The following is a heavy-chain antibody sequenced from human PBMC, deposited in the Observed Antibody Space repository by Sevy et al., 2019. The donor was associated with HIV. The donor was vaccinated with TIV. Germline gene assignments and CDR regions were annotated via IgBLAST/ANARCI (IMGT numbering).Heavy chain of an antibody. J-gene: IGHJ4*02. CDR1: GFTFSSYA. CDR3: ASIHVTIFDY. V-gene: IGHV3-23*01. D-gene: IGHD4-17*01. Sequence: GGSLRLSCAASGFTFSSYAMSWVRQAPGKGLEWVSATSGSGGSTYYADSVKGRFTISRDNSKNTLYLQMNNLGAEDTAVYYCASIHVTIFDYWGQGTLVTVSS. CDR2: TSGSGGST.